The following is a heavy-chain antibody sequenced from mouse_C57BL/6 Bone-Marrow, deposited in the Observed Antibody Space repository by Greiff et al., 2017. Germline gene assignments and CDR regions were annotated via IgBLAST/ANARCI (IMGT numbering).Heavy chain of an antibody. V-gene: IGHV1-69*01. CDR1: GYTFTSYW. D-gene: IGHD2-10*01. CDR2: FDPSDSYT. CDR3: ARESYYEFAY. J-gene: IGHJ3*01. Sequence: QVQLQQPGAELVMPGASVKLSCKASGYTFTSYWMHWVKQRPGQGLEWIGEFDPSDSYTNYNQKFKGKSTLTVDKSSSTGYMQLSGLTSEDSAVYYCARESYYEFAYWGQGTLVTVSA.